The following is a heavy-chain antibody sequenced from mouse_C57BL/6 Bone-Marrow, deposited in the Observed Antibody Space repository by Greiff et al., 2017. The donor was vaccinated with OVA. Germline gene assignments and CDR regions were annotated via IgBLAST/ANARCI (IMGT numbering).Heavy chain of an antibody. V-gene: IGHV1-81*01. Sequence: VKLVESGAELARPGASVKLSCTASGYTFKGYGISWVKQRTGQGLEWIGEIYPRSGNTYYTEKFQGKATLTADTSSSTAYMELRSLTSEDSAVYFCARQGYWGQGTTLTVSA. CDR3: ARQGY. CDR1: GYTFKGYG. CDR2: IYPRSGNT. J-gene: IGHJ2*01.